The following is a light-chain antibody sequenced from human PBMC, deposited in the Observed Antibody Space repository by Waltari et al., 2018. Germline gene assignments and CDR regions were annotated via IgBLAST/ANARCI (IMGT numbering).Light chain of an antibody. CDR3: TAHGPGSATI. CDR2: NVS. J-gene: IGLJ1*01. CDR1: SSDCGSFKH. V-gene: IGLV2-14*03. Sequence: QSAVTQPVSVSGSPGQSITLSFPGSSSDCGSFKHVPLYQQHPPHPPHGILSNSHSRSKQHPGDAPKVFIYNVSERPSGVSNRFSGSKSGNTASLTISGLQTEDEADYYCTAHGPGSATIFGTGTRVSVL.